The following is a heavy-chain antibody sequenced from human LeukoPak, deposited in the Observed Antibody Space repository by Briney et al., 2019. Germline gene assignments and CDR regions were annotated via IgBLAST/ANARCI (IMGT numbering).Heavy chain of an antibody. V-gene: IGHV3-23*01. D-gene: IGHD3-22*01. CDR1: GFTFSTYY. CDR2: ISGSGGST. J-gene: IGHJ4*02. Sequence: GGSLRLSCAASGFTFSTYYMSWVRQAPGKGLEWVSAISGSGGSTYYADSVKGRFTISRDNSKNTLYLQMNSLRAEDTAVYYCAKLPYYYDSGGSFDYWGQGTLVTVSS. CDR3: AKLPYYYDSGGSFDY.